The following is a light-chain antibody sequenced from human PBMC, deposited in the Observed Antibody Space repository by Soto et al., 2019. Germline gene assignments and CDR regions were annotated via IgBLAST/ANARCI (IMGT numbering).Light chain of an antibody. Sequence: DVVMTQSPLSLPVTLGQPASISCRSSQSLVYSDGNTYLNWFQQRPGQSPRRLIYKVSNRDSGVPDRFSGSGSVRDFTLKISRVEAEDVGVYYCMQGTHWPPYTFGQGTKLEIK. V-gene: IGKV2-30*01. J-gene: IGKJ2*01. CDR3: MQGTHWPPYT. CDR1: QSLVYSDGNTY. CDR2: KVS.